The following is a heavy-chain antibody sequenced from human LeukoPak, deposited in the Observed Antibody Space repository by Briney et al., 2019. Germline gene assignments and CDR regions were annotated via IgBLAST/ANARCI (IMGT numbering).Heavy chain of an antibody. J-gene: IGHJ4*02. D-gene: IGHD1-26*01. V-gene: IGHV4-38-2*01. CDR3: ASQNLYTGNYHDNDY. CDR2: IYHSGST. Sequence: SETLSLTCAVSGYSISSGYYWAWFRPPPGKGLEWIGTIYHSGSTYYNPSLKSRVTMSVDTSKNQFSLKLSSVTAADTAVYYCASQNLYTGNYHDNDYWGQGTLVTVSS. CDR1: GYSISSGYY.